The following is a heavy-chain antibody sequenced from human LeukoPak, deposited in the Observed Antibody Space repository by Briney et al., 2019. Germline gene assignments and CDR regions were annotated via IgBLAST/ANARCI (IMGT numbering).Heavy chain of an antibody. CDR2: ISDSGGST. V-gene: IGHV3-23*01. CDR1: GFTFSSYG. J-gene: IGHJ6*03. CDR3: AKGAVESLDYYFYMEV. Sequence: GGSLRLSCAASGFTFSSYGMSWVRQAPGKGLEWVSVISDSGGSTYYADSVKGRFTISRDNSKNTLFLEMNSLRVEDTALYYCAKGAVESLDYYFYMEVWGTGTTVTVSS.